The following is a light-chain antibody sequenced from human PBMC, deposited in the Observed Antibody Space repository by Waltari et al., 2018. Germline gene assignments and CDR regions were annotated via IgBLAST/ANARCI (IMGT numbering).Light chain of an antibody. CDR2: GAS. Sequence: EVVLTQSPDTLSLSPGERATLSCRASQSLTKRYLAWYQQKPGQATRLLIYGASSRAAGIPDRFSVSGAGTDFTLTISRLEPEDFAVYYCQQYGSSVLYTFGQGTKLEIK. CDR1: QSLTKRY. CDR3: QQYGSSVLYT. V-gene: IGKV3-20*01. J-gene: IGKJ2*01.